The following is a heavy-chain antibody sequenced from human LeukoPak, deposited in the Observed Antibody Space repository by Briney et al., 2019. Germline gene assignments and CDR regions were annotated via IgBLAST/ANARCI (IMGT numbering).Heavy chain of an antibody. CDR1: GGSISSSSYY. V-gene: IGHV4-39*07. CDR2: IYYSGST. Sequence: SETLSLTCTVSGGSISSSSYYWGWIRQPPGKGLEWIGSIYYSGSTYYNPSLKSRVTISVDTSKNQFSLKLSSVTAADTAVYYCAKEEGWGVNSFDMWGQGTMVTVSS. CDR3: AKEEGWGVNSFDM. D-gene: IGHD1-26*01. J-gene: IGHJ3*02.